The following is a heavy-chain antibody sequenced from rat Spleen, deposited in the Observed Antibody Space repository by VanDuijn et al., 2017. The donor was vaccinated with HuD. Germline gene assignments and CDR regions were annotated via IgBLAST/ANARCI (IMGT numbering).Heavy chain of an antibody. CDR2: ISPSGGST. Sequence: EVQLVESGGGLVQPGRSLKLSCAASGFTFSNYGMHWIRQAPTKGLEWVASISPSGGSTYYRDSVKGRFTISRDNAKSTLYRQMDSLRSEDTATYYGATGPGETWGQGVMVTVSS. D-gene: IGHD4-2*01. CDR3: ATGPGET. J-gene: IGHJ2*01. V-gene: IGHV5-19*01. CDR1: GFTFSNYG.